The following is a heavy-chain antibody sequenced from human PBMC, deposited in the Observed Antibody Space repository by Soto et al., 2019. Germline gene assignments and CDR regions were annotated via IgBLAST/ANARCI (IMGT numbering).Heavy chain of an antibody. CDR2: IIPILGIA. D-gene: IGHD2-15*01. CDR3: AGHGGNSDY. V-gene: IGHV1-69*02. J-gene: IGHJ4*02. Sequence: QVQLVQSGAEVKKPGSSVKVSCKASGGTFSSYSISWVRQAPGQGLEWMGRIIPILGIANYAQEFQGRVTIPADKSTSTAYNEMSRLRSEDTAVYYCAGHGGNSDYWGQGTLVTVSS. CDR1: GGTFSSYS.